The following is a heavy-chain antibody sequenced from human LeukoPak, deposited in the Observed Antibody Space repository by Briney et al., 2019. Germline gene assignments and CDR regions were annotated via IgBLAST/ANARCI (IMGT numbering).Heavy chain of an antibody. CDR3: ARRGDSRGYYDAFDI. V-gene: IGHV3-13*01. CDR1: GFTFNSYN. CDR2: VGTAGDT. Sequence: GGSLRLSCTASGFTFNSYNMHWVRQPTGKGLEWVSAVGTAGDTYYPGSVKGRFTISRENAKNSLYLQMNSLRAGDTAVYYCARRGDSRGYYDAFDIWGQGTMVTVSS. J-gene: IGHJ3*02. D-gene: IGHD3-22*01.